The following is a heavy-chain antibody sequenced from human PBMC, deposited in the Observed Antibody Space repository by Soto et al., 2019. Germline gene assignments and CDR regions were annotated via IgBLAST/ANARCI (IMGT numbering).Heavy chain of an antibody. V-gene: IGHV1-18*04. CDR3: ASVWSYYDSSGYLFHLDY. Sequence: QVQLVQSGAEVKKPGASVKVSCKASGYTFTSYGISWVRQAPGQGLEWMGWISAYNGNTNYAQKLQGRVTMTTDTSTSTAYMELRSLRSDDTAVYYCASVWSYYDSSGYLFHLDYWGQGTLVTVSS. D-gene: IGHD3-22*01. J-gene: IGHJ4*02. CDR2: ISAYNGNT. CDR1: GYTFTSYG.